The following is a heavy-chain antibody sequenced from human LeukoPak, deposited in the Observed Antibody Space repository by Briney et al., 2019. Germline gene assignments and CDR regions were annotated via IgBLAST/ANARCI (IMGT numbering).Heavy chain of an antibody. CDR3: ARSRYDSSGYDY. D-gene: IGHD3-22*01. V-gene: IGHV4-34*01. CDR1: GGSFSGYY. Sequence: SETVSLTCAVYGGSFSGYYWSWIPQPPGKGLEWIGEINHSGSTNYNPSLKSRVTISVDTSKNQFSLKLSSVTAADTAVYYCARSRYDSSGYDYWGQGTLVTVSS. J-gene: IGHJ4*02. CDR2: INHSGST.